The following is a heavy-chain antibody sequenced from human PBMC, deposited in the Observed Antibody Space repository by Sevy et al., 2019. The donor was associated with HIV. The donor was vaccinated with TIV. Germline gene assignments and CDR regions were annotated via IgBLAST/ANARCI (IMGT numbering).Heavy chain of an antibody. Sequence: ASVKVSCKASGYKFMDYYIHWVRQAPGQGLEWMGRIDPNSGGTIYAQKFQGRVTMTRDTSITTDYMELSSLRSDDTALYYCAQTGGLDLWGQGTLVTVSS. CDR2: IDPNSGGT. CDR3: AQTGGLDL. CDR1: GYKFMDYY. J-gene: IGHJ4*02. V-gene: IGHV1-2*02. D-gene: IGHD7-27*01.